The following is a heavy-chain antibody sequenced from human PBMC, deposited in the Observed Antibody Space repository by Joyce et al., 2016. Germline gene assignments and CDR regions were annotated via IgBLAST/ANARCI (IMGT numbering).Heavy chain of an antibody. V-gene: IGHV5-51*01. CDR2: IYPDDSDI. J-gene: IGHJ3*02. CDR3: ARQNYDYDAFDI. CDR1: RYSFSTHW. Sequence: VQLVQSGAEIKTPGESLKISWQGFRYSFSTHWIGWVRQMPGKGLEWMGVIYPDDSDIRYSPSFQGQVTISADKSISTAYLQWSSLKASDTAIYYCARQNYDYDAFDIWGQGTMVTVSS. D-gene: IGHD5-12*01.